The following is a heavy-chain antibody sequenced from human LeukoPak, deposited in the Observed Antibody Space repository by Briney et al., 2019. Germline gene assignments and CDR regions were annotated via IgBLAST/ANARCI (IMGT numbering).Heavy chain of an antibody. CDR1: KFTFSSYV. Sequence: GGSLRLSCGASKFTFSSYVMNWVRQAPGKGLEWVSVIYSGGSTYYADSVKGRFIISRDNSKNTLYLQMNSLRAEDTAVYYCARDKGNLDYWGQGTLVTVSS. CDR2: IYSGGST. J-gene: IGHJ4*02. CDR3: ARDKGNLDY. V-gene: IGHV3-66*01.